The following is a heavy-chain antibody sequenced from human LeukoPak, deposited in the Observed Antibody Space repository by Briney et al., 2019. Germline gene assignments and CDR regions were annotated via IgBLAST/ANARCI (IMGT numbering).Heavy chain of an antibody. CDR3: AKDSNVLRYFDSPLPGPRFDY. D-gene: IGHD3-9*01. Sequence: PGGSLRLSCAASRFTFSSYAMSWVRQAPGMRLEWVSAISGSGGSTYYADSVKGRFTISRDNSKNTLYLQMNSLRAEDTAVYYCAKDSNVLRYFDSPLPGPRFDYWGQGTLVTVSS. CDR2: ISGSGGST. J-gene: IGHJ4*02. CDR1: RFTFSSYA. V-gene: IGHV3-23*01.